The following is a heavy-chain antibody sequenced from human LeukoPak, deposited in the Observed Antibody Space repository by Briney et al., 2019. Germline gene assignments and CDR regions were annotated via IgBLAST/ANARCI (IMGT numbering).Heavy chain of an antibody. CDR3: ARAPTIAAAGGYYFDY. J-gene: IGHJ4*02. CDR2: IYHSGST. CDR1: GGSISSSNW. D-gene: IGHD6-13*01. V-gene: IGHV4-4*02. Sequence: SETLSLTCAVSGGSISSSNWWSWVRQPPGKGLEWIGEIYHSGSTNYNPSLKSRVTISVDKSKNQFSLKLSSVTAADTAVYYCARAPTIAAAGGYYFDYWGQGTLVTVSS.